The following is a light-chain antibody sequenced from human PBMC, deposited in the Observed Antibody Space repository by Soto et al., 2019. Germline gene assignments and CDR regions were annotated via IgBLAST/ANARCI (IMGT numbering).Light chain of an antibody. CDR1: QGISSF. Sequence: DIQLTQSPSFLSAAVGDRVTLTCRASQGISSFLAWYQQKPGKAPKLLISAASTLQSGVPSRLSGSASGTEFTLTISSRQTEDFATYYCQQLNTHPYTFGQGTKLEIK. CDR3: QQLNTHPYT. J-gene: IGKJ2*01. V-gene: IGKV1-9*01. CDR2: AAS.